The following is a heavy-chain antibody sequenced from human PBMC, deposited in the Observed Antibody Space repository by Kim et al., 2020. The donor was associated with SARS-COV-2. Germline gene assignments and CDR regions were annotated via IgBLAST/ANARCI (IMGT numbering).Heavy chain of an antibody. Sequence: GGSLRLSCAASGFTFSSYGMHWVRQAPGKGLEWVAVISYDGSNKYYADSVKGRFTISRDNSKNTLYLQMNSLRAENTAVYYCAKDHDPWNYAPIDYWGQGTLVTVSS. CDR3: AKDHDPWNYAPIDY. V-gene: IGHV3-30*18. CDR1: GFTFSSYG. CDR2: ISYDGSNK. J-gene: IGHJ4*02. D-gene: IGHD1-7*01.